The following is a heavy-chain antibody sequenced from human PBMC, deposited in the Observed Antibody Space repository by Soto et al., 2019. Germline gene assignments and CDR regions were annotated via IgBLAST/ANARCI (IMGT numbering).Heavy chain of an antibody. V-gene: IGHV3-23*01. Sequence: GGSLRLSCAASGFTFRSYAMNWVRQAPGKGLEWVSGISVSGGSTYYADSVKGRFTISRDNSKNTLYLQMNSLRAEDTAVYYCAKEILYSNWFDPWGQGTLVTVSS. CDR2: ISVSGGST. J-gene: IGHJ5*02. CDR1: GFTFRSYA. CDR3: AKEILYSNWFDP. D-gene: IGHD2-15*01.